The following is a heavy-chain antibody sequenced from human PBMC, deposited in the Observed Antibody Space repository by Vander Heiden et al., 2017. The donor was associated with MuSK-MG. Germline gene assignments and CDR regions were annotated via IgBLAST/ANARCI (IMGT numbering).Heavy chain of an antibody. CDR1: GGSVSSGSDY. CDR2: IYYSGST. Sequence: QVQLQESGPGLVKPSETLSLTCTVSGGSVSSGSDYWSWIRQPPGKGLAWIGYIYYSGSTNYNPSLKSRVTISVDTSKNQFSLKLSSVTAADTAVYYCARVAGSYYKAPYYYYYYMDVWGKGTTVTVSS. V-gene: IGHV4-61*01. J-gene: IGHJ6*03. CDR3: ARVAGSYYKAPYYYYYYMDV. D-gene: IGHD3-10*01.